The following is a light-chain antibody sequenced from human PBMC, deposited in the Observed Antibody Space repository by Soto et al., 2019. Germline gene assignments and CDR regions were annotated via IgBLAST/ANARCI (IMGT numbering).Light chain of an antibody. CDR2: DVI. J-gene: IGLJ1*01. CDR1: NTDVGAYDY. CDR3: SSYSTISNLV. V-gene: IGLV2-14*03. Sequence: QAALTQPASVSGSPGQSSTISCSGTNTDVGAYDYVSWYQQHPGKAPKLILYDVINRPSGVSDRFSGSKSGNTASLTISGLQAEDEAEYFCSSYSTISNLVFGTGTKLTV.